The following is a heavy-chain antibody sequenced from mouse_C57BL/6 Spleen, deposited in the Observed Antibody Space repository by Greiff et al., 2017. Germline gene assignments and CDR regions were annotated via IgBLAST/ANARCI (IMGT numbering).Heavy chain of an antibody. D-gene: IGHD2-4*01. CDR3: AREDYTY. J-gene: IGHJ3*01. CDR2: ISYDGSN. V-gene: IGHV3-6*01. Sequence: EVHLVESGPGLVKPSQSLSLTCSVTGYSITSGYYWNWIRQFPGNKLEWMGYISYDGSNNYNPSLKNRISITRDTSKNQFFLKLNSVTTEDTATYYCAREDYTYWGQGTLVTVSA. CDR1: GYSITSGYY.